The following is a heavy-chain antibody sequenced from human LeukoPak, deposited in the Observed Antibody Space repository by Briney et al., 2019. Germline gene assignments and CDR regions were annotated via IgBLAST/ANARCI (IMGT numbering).Heavy chain of an antibody. CDR2: ISSSSSYI. Sequence: KPGGSLRLSCAASGFTFSSYSMNWVRQAPGKGLEWVSSISSSSSYIYYADSVKGRFTISRDNAKNSLYLQMNSLRAEDTAVYYCARESGDVTMIVVSEGYFDYWGQGTLVTVSS. CDR3: ARESGDVTMIVVSEGYFDY. V-gene: IGHV3-21*01. CDR1: GFTFSSYS. D-gene: IGHD3-22*01. J-gene: IGHJ4*02.